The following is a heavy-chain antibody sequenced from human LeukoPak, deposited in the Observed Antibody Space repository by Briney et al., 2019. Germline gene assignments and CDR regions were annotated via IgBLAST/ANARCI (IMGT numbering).Heavy chain of an antibody. Sequence: GGSLRLSCAASGFTFSSYGMSWVRQAPGKGLEWVSAISGSGGSTYYADSVKGRLTISRDNSKNTLYLQMNSLRAEDTAVYYCAKASGSGYSYVRRGAFDIWGQGTMVTVSS. CDR3: AKASGSGYSYVRRGAFDI. V-gene: IGHV3-23*01. CDR1: GFTFSSYG. D-gene: IGHD5-18*01. J-gene: IGHJ3*02. CDR2: ISGSGGST.